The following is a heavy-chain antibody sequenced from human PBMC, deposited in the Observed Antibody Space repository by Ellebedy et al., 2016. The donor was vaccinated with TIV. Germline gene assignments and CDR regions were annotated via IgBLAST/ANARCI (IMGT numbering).Heavy chain of an antibody. CDR1: GFTXXSYS. V-gene: IGHV3-48*01. D-gene: IGHD2-2*01. Sequence: GESLKISCAASGFTXXSYSMTWVPXSPGKGLEWVSYLSDSDTIYYADSVRGRFTISRDKAKKSVYLQMNSLTVEDTAIYYCARDAMLWIFSDWGQGTLVTVSS. J-gene: IGHJ4*02. CDR2: LSDSDTI. CDR3: ARDAMLWIFSD.